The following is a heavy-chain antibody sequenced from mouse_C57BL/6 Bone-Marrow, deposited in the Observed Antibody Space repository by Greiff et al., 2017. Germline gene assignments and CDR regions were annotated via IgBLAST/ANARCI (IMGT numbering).Heavy chain of an antibody. CDR1: GFTFSDYG. Sequence: EVMLVESGGGLVKPGGSLKLSCAASGFTFSDYGMHWVRQAPEKGLEWVAYISSGSSTIYYADTVKGRFTFSRDNAKNTLFLQMTNLRSEDTAMYYCARYYYYCSSYGFAYWGQGTLVTVSA. CDR2: ISSGSSTI. CDR3: ARYYYYCSSYGFAY. D-gene: IGHD1-1*01. V-gene: IGHV5-17*01. J-gene: IGHJ3*01.